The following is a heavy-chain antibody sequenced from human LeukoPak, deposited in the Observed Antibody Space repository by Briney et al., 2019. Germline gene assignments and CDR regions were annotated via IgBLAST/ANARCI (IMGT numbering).Heavy chain of an antibody. J-gene: IGHJ4*02. Sequence: SETLSLTCTVSGGSISSYYWSWVRQPPGKGLEWIGYIYYSGSTNYNPSVKSRVTISVDTSKNQFSLKLSSVTAADTAVYYCASDCSGGSCYDYWGQGTLVTVSS. CDR3: ASDCSGGSCYDY. CDR1: GGSISSYY. D-gene: IGHD2-15*01. CDR2: IYYSGST. V-gene: IGHV4-59*01.